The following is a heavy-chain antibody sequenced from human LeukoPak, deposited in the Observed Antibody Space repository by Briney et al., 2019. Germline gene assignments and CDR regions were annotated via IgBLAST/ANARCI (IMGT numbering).Heavy chain of an antibody. J-gene: IGHJ6*02. D-gene: IGHD2-15*01. CDR2: FDPEDGET. CDR3: ASAPVVVVAATRYYYYGMDV. Sequence: ASVKVSCKVSGYTLTELSMHWVRQAPGKGLEWMGGFDPEDGETIYAQKFQGRVTITADESTSTAYMELSSLRSEDTAVYYCASAPVVVVAATRYYYYGMDVWGQGTTVTVSS. CDR1: GYTLTELS. V-gene: IGHV1-24*01.